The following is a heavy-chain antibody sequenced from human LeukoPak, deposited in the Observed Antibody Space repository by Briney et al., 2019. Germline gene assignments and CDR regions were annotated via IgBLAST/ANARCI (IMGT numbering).Heavy chain of an antibody. D-gene: IGHD4/OR15-4a*01. V-gene: IGHV4-59*11. J-gene: IGHJ4*02. Sequence: SETLSLTCTVSGGSISSHSLAWLRQPPGKGLEWIGWMFFTGDTNYNPSLKSRVTISVDHSKNQFSLKLTSVTAADTAVYYCVNEGNDLGANSIDYWGQGTLVTVSS. CDR1: GGSISSHS. CDR3: VNEGNDLGANSIDY. CDR2: MFFTGDT.